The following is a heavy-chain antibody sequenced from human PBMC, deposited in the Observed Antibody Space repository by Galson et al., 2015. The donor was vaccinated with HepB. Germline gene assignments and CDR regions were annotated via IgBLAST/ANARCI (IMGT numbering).Heavy chain of an antibody. D-gene: IGHD5-12*01. J-gene: IGHJ5*02. CDR1: XYTXXXXP. Sequence: SVKXSXKXXXYTXXXXPINWVXXXPGQGLEWMGWMNTKTGNPTXAQGLXXRFVFSLDTSVSTAYLQISSLKAEDTATYYCARGLGYSGYDYEXNWLDPWGXXTLVXVSS. V-gene: IGHV7-4-1*02. CDR3: ARGLGYSGYDYEXNWLDP. CDR2: MNTKTGNP.